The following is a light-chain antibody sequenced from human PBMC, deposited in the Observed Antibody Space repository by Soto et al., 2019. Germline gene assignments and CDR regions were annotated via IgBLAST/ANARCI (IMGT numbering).Light chain of an antibody. CDR1: QTVSRH. J-gene: IGKJ2*01. CDR2: DIS. V-gene: IGKV3-11*01. CDR3: QQRHWPRIT. Sequence: DIVLTQTPAILSLSPGERATFSCWASQTVSRHLAWYHQKPGQAPRLLIYDISYSATGIAARFSGSGSETGFTLNISSLEAEDSGVYYCQQRHWPRITFSQGTQLEI.